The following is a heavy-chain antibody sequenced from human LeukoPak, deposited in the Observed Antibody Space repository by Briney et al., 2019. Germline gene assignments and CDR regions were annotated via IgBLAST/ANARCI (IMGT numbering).Heavy chain of an antibody. J-gene: IGHJ6*03. CDR1: GYTFTDYY. D-gene: IGHD2-2*01. Sequence: ASVKVSCKASGYTFTDYYTHWVRQAPGQGLEWMGWINPNSGGRSYAQKFQGRVTMTRDTSISTTYLDLSRLRSDDTAVYYCARGGGGCSSASCSWTDYFYYMDVWGTGTTVTVSS. V-gene: IGHV1-2*02. CDR3: ARGGGGCSSASCSWTDYFYYMDV. CDR2: INPNSGGR.